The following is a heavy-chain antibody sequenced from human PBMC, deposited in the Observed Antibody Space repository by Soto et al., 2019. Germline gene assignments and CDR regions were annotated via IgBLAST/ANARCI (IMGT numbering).Heavy chain of an antibody. D-gene: IGHD2-2*01. CDR2: IFFSGST. CDR3: ARGFVVVPATPNWFDP. J-gene: IGHJ5*02. Sequence: QVQLQESGPGLVKPSQTLSLTCTVSGGSVNSGDYYWSWIRQPPGKGLELIGYIFFSGSTYYNPSLKSRVTMSIDTSKNQFSLKLTSVTAADTAVYYCARGFVVVPATPNWFDPWGQGTLVTVSS. V-gene: IGHV4-30-4*01. CDR1: GGSVNSGDYY.